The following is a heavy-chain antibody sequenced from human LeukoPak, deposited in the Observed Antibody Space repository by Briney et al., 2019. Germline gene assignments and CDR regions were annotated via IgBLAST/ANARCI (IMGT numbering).Heavy chain of an antibody. CDR3: ARGSGSPWMTTNWFDP. CDR1: GYTFTSYD. V-gene: IGHV1-8*01. CDR2: MYPNSGNT. D-gene: IGHD4-11*01. J-gene: IGHJ5*02. Sequence: ASVKVSCKASGYTFTSYDINWVPQATGQGLEWRGWMYPNSGNTGYAQKFQGRVTLARYTPISTAYMEVSSLRSEDTAVYYCARGSGSPWMTTNWFDPWGQGTLVTVSS.